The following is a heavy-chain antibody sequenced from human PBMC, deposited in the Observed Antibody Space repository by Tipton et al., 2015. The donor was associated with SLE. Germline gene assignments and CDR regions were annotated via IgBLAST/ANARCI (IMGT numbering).Heavy chain of an antibody. CDR2: INWNGGST. J-gene: IGHJ3*02. CDR1: GFTFDDYG. V-gene: IGHV3-20*04. Sequence: SLRLSCAASGFTFDDYGMSWGRQTPGKGLEWVSGINWNGGSTGYADSVKGRFTISRDNAKNSLYLQMNSLRAEDTALYYCAKDAHNCSGGSCYSEGAFDIWGQGTMVTVSS. D-gene: IGHD2-15*01. CDR3: AKDAHNCSGGSCYSEGAFDI.